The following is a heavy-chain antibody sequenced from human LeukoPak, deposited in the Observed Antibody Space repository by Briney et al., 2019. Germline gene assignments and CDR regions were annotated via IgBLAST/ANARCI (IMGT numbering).Heavy chain of an antibody. Sequence: GGSLTLSCAASGFTFSNYGMHWVRQAPGKGLERVTFIWHDGSKKYYADSMKGRFTISRDNSKYTLYLQMNSLRAEDTALYYCAKDGVGPNDYHAFDNWGQGTMVTVSS. D-gene: IGHD4-11*01. CDR2: IWHDGSKK. J-gene: IGHJ3*02. V-gene: IGHV3-30*02. CDR3: AKDGVGPNDYHAFDN. CDR1: GFTFSNYG.